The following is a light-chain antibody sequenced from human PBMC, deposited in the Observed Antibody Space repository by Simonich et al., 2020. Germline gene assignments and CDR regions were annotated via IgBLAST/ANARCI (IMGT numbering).Light chain of an antibody. J-gene: IGLJ2*01. CDR1: SGSIASNY. Sequence: NFMLTQPHPVSDYPGKTVNISCTRSSGSIASNYVQWYQQRPGRSPTTVIYEDKQRPAGVPYRFSGSIYSSSNSASLTISGLKTEDEADYYCQSYDSSNVVFGGGTKLTVL. V-gene: IGLV6-57*01. CDR3: QSYDSSNVV. CDR2: EDK.